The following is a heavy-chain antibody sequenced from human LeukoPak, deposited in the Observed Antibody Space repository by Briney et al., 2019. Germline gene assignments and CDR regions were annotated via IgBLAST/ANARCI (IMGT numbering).Heavy chain of an antibody. CDR3: ARHVGYYDSSGTGYFDY. D-gene: IGHD3-22*01. Sequence: SETLSLTCTVSGDSISSDIYYWSWIRQPPGKGLEWIGSIYYSGSTYYNPSLKSRVTISVDTSKSQFSLKLSSVTAADTAVYYCARHVGYYDSSGTGYFDYWGQGTLVTVSS. J-gene: IGHJ4*02. CDR1: GDSISSDIYY. CDR2: IYYSGST. V-gene: IGHV4-39*01.